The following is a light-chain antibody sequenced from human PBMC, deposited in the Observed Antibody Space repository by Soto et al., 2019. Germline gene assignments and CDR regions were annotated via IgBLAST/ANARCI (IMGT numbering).Light chain of an antibody. J-gene: IGLJ2*01. Sequence: QPVLTQPPSVSGAPGQRVTISCTGSSSNIGAGYDVHWYQQLPGTAPKLLIYGNSNRPSGVPDRFSGSKSGTSASLAITGLQAEDEADYYCQSYDSSLSAVVFGGGTTLTVL. CDR3: QSYDSSLSAVV. CDR1: SSNIGAGYD. CDR2: GNS. V-gene: IGLV1-40*01.